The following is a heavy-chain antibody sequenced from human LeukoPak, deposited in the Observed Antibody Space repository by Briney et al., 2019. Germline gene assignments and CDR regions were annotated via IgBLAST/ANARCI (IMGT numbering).Heavy chain of an antibody. V-gene: IGHV3-30*18. CDR1: GFTFSSYG. J-gene: IGHJ5*02. Sequence: GGSLRLSCAASGFTFSSYGMHWVRQAPGKGLEWVAVISYDGSNKYYADSVKGRFTISRDNSKNTLYLQMNSLRAEDTAVYYCAKDGRVLRYFGWLSNDDNCFDPWGEGTLVTVSS. CDR2: ISYDGSNK. D-gene: IGHD3-9*01. CDR3: AKDGRVLRYFGWLSNDDNCFDP.